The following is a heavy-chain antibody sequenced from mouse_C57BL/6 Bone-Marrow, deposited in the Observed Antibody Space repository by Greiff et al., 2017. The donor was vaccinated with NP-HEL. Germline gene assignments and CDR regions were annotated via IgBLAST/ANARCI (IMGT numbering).Heavy chain of an antibody. CDR1: GYTFTSYW. CDR3: ARYYGSSYPKYAMDY. V-gene: IGHV1-55*01. J-gene: IGHJ4*01. D-gene: IGHD1-1*01. CDR2: IYPGSGST. Sequence: QVQLKQPGAELVKPGASVKMSCKASGYTFTSYWITWVKQRPGQGLEWIGDIYPGSGSTNYNEKFKSKATLTVDTSSSTAYMQLSSPTSEDSAVYYCARYYGSSYPKYAMDYWGQGTSVTVSS.